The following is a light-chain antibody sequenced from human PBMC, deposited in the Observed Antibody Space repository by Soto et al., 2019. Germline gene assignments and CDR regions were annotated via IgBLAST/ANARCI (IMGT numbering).Light chain of an antibody. V-gene: IGKV3-15*01. CDR1: QSVSSN. CDR2: GAS. Sequence: VMTQSPDTLSVSPGERATLSCRASQSVSSNLAWYQQKLGQAPRLLLYGASTRATGIPSRFSGSGSGTEFTLTISSLQSEDFAIYFCQQYNNWPRTFGQGTKVDIK. J-gene: IGKJ1*01. CDR3: QQYNNWPRT.